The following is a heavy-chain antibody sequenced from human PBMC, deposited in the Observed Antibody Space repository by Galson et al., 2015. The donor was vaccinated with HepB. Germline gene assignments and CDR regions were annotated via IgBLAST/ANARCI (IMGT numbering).Heavy chain of an antibody. CDR3: AHRAVAGHFDY. CDR2: ISYDGSNK. V-gene: IGHV3-30-3*01. J-gene: IGHJ4*02. D-gene: IGHD6-19*01. Sequence: SLRLSCAASGLTFSSYAMHWVRQAPGKGLEWVAVISYDGSNKYYADSVKGRFTISRDNSKNTLYLQMNSLRAEDTAVYYCAHRAVAGHFDYWGQGTLVTVSS. CDR1: GLTFSSYA.